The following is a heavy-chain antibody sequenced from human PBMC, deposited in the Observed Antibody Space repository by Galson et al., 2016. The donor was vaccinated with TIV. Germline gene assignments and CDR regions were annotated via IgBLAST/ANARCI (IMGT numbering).Heavy chain of an antibody. Sequence: QSGAEVKKPGESLKISCQSSGYKFNSYWIGWVRQMPGKGPEWMGIIYPGDSDSRKSPSFQGQVTMSVDKSINTAYLQLSSLKASDTAMYYCARQSESAYDVWGQGTLVTVSS. CDR1: GYKFNSYW. J-gene: IGHJ3*01. CDR2: IYPGDSDS. V-gene: IGHV5-51*01. CDR3: ARQSESAYDV.